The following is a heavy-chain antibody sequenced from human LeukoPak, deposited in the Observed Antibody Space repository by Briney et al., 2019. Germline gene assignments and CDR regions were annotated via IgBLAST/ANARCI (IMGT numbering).Heavy chain of an antibody. J-gene: IGHJ4*02. V-gene: IGHV3-23*01. CDR3: AYSDFDY. CDR2: ISGSGGTI. CDR1: GFTFRGYT. Sequence: GGSLRLSCAASGFTFRGYTMCWVRQAPGKGLEWVSVISGSGGTIYYADSVKGRFTISRDNSKNTVSLQMSSLRDEDTAVYYCAYSDFDYWGQGTLLTVSS. D-gene: IGHD2-15*01.